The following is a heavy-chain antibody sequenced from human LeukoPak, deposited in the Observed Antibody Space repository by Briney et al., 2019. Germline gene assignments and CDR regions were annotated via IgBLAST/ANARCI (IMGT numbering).Heavy chain of an antibody. CDR1: GFTFSSYG. V-gene: IGHV3-30*18. CDR2: ISYDGRNK. CDR3: AKDRGYSHGFDY. D-gene: IGHD5-18*01. Sequence: PGGSLRLSCAASGFTFSSYGMHWVREAPGKGLGWQAGISYDGRNKEYVGSVKGRFTISRDSSKNTLYLQMNSLRAEDTAVYNCAKDRGYSHGFDYWGQGTLVTVSS. J-gene: IGHJ4*02.